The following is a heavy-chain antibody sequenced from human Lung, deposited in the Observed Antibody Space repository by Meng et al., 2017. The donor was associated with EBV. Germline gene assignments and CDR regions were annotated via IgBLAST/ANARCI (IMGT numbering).Heavy chain of an antibody. CDR2: ISTNTGNP. CDR1: GYTFTRYP. V-gene: IGHV7-4-1*02. Sequence: QVQLVQSGAEVKKSGASVKVSCKASGYTFTRYPMNWVRQAPGQGLEWMGWISTNTGNPTYAQGFTGRFVFSVDTSVSTAYLQISSLKAEDTAVYYCGTLKYTSGFYGPAYGGQGATVTVS. J-gene: IGHJ4*02. D-gene: IGHD6-19*01. CDR3: GTLKYTSGFYGPAY.